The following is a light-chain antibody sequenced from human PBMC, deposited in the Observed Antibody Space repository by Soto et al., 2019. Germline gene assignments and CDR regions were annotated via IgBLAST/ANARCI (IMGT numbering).Light chain of an antibody. CDR1: SSDVGTYNF. Sequence: QSALTQPASVSGSPGQSITISCTGTSSDVGTYNFVSWYQQHPGKAPKLMIYEGSKRPLGVSNRFSGSKSGNTASLTISGLQAEDEADYYCCSYAGSSTWVFGGGTKLTVL. V-gene: IGLV2-23*01. J-gene: IGLJ3*02. CDR2: EGS. CDR3: CSYAGSSTWV.